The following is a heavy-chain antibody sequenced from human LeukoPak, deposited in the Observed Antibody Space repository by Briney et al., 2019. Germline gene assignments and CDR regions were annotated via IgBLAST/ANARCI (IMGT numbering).Heavy chain of an antibody. J-gene: IGHJ6*03. Sequence: GESLRLSCAASGFTFSSYWMSWVRQAPGKGLEWVANIKQDGSEKYYVDSVKGRFTISRDNAKNSLYLQMNSLRAEDTAVYYCARDYSYGYYYYYMDVWGKGTTVTVSS. CDR2: IKQDGSEK. V-gene: IGHV3-7*01. CDR1: GFTFSSYW. D-gene: IGHD5-18*01. CDR3: ARDYSYGYYYYYMDV.